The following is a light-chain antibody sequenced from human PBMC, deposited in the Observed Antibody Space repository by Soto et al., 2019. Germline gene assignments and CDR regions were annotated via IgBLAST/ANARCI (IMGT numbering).Light chain of an antibody. CDR2: DAS. CDR3: QQYHSSPSIT. J-gene: IGKJ5*01. Sequence: VVLTQSPGTLSLSPGERATLSCRASQTVRNNYLAWYQQKPGQAPRLLIYDASSRATGIPDRFSGGGSGTDFTLTISRLEPEDFAVYYCQQYHSSPSITFGQGTLLEIK. CDR1: QTVRNNY. V-gene: IGKV3-20*01.